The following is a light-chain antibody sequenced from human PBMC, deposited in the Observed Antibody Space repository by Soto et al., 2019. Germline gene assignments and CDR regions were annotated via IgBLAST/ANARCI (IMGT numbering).Light chain of an antibody. J-gene: IGLJ1*01. CDR2: DVN. Sequence: QSALTQPPSASGSPGQSVTISCTGTSSDVGRYNHVSWYQQHPGKAPKLMIFDVNKQPSGVPDRFSGSKSGNTASLTVSGLQAEDEADYYCSAYAGSIYVFGSGTKVTVL. CDR1: SSDVGRYNH. V-gene: IGLV2-8*01. CDR3: SAYAGSIYV.